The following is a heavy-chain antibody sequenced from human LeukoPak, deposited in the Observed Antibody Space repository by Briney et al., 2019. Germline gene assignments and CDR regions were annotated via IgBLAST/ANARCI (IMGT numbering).Heavy chain of an antibody. CDR2: ISSSGSTK. CDR1: GFTFSSYE. Sequence: GGSLRLSCAASGFTFSSYEMNWVRQAPGKGLEWVSYISSSGSTKHYADSVKGRFTIPRDNSKNTLYLQMNSLRAEDTALYYCASGSTRSPHAIDYWGQGTLVTVSS. V-gene: IGHV3-48*03. CDR3: ASGSTRSPHAIDY. D-gene: IGHD2-2*01. J-gene: IGHJ4*02.